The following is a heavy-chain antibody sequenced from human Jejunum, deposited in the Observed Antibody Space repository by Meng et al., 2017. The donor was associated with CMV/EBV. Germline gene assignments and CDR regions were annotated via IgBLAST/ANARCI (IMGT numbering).Heavy chain of an antibody. CDR1: GFTFSDYY. CDR2: IRNKANSYAT. CDR3: VRVILGVCKHFDY. V-gene: IGHV3-72*01. J-gene: IGHJ4*02. D-gene: IGHD2-8*01. Sequence: GFTFSDYYMDWVRQAPGKGLEWVGRIRNKANSYATHYAASVKGRFTISRDDSDNSLYLQMISLKTDDTAMYYCVRVILGVCKHFDYWGQGTLVTVSS.